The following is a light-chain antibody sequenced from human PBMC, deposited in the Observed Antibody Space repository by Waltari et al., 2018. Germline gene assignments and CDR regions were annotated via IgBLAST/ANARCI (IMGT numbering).Light chain of an antibody. CDR2: WAS. CDR1: SVLSSSNKKNY. V-gene: IGKV4-1*01. CDR3: QQCYTFPYT. J-gene: IGKJ2*01. Sequence: SVLSSSNKKNYVVCYQQKPGQPPKLLISWASTRESGVPDRVSGSGSGTDFTLTIFSLQAEDVAVYYCQQCYTFPYTFSQGTKLEIK.